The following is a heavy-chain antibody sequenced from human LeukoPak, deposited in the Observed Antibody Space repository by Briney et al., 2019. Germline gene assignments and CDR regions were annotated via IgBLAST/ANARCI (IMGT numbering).Heavy chain of an antibody. V-gene: IGHV4-34*08. D-gene: IGHD1-1*01. CDR3: ARTNPQLWYGSYYYYMDV. J-gene: IGHJ6*03. CDR1: GFTFSSYW. Sequence: MSGGSLRFSCAASGFTFSSYWMSWVRQPPGKGLEWIGETSHSGSTDYDPSFKSRVTMSVDTSKNQFSLKLRSVTAADTAVYFCARTNPQLWYGSYYYYMDVWGRGTTVIVSS. CDR2: TSHSGST.